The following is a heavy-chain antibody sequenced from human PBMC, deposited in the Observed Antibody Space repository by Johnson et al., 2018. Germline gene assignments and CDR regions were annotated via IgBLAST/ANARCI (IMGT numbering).Heavy chain of an antibody. CDR2: ISGSSFDI. Sequence: EVQLVESGGGLVKPGGSLILSCVASGFTLNTYIMHWVRQAPGRGLEWVSSISGSSFDIYYADSVRGRFTISRDNAKNSLYLQMDSLRAEDTAVYSCARDQGIAVDGAAVDIWGQGTMVTVSS. CDR1: GFTLNTYI. CDR3: ARDQGIAVDGAAVDI. J-gene: IGHJ3*02. V-gene: IGHV3-21*01. D-gene: IGHD6-19*01.